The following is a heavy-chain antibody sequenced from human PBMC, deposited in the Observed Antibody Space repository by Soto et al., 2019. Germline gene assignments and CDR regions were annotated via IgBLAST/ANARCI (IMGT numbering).Heavy chain of an antibody. CDR3: ARQRNIVVVPAASIGMDV. V-gene: IGHV3-33*01. D-gene: IGHD2-2*01. CDR2: IWYDGSNK. Sequence: GGSLRISCAASGFTFSSYGMHWVRQAPGKGLEWVAVIWYDGSNKYYADSVKGRFTTSRDNSKNTLYLQMNSLRAEDTAVYYCARQRNIVVVPAASIGMDVWGQGTTVTVSS. J-gene: IGHJ6*02. CDR1: GFTFSSYG.